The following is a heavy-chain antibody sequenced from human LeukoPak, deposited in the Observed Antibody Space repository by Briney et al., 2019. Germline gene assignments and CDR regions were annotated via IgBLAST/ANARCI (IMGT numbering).Heavy chain of an antibody. D-gene: IGHD6-13*01. V-gene: IGHV3-43D*03. J-gene: IGHJ4*02. CDR1: GFTFSSYS. CDR2: ITWDGDST. Sequence: PGTSLRLSCAASGFTFSSYSMNWVRQAPGKGLEWVSLITWDGDSTYYADSVKGRFTISRDNSKNYLYLQMNSLRAEDTALYYCAKGTSSWHEFDSWGQGTLVTVSS. CDR3: AKGTSSWHEFDS.